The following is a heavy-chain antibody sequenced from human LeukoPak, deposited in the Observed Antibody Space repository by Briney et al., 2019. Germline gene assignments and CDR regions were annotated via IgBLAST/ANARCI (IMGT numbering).Heavy chain of an antibody. J-gene: IGHJ6*03. Sequence: GGSLRLSCAASGFTVSFNYMSWVRQAPGKGREWISVIYSGGSTYYADSVKGRFTISRDDSKNTLYLQMNSLRAEDTAIYYCARAQWRTYSYYYMDVWGKGTTVTVSS. D-gene: IGHD6-19*01. CDR2: IYSGGST. V-gene: IGHV3-53*01. CDR1: GFTVSFNY. CDR3: ARAQWRTYSYYYMDV.